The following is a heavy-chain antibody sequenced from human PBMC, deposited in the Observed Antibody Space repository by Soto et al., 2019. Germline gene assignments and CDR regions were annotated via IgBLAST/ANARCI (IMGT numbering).Heavy chain of an antibody. CDR3: ARRNPYYFDY. CDR1: GGSISSSSYY. J-gene: IGHJ4*02. Sequence: SETLSLTCTVSGGSISSSSYYWGWIRQPPGKGLEWIGSIYYSGSTYYNPSLKSRATISVDTSKNQFSLKLSSVTAADTAVYYCARRNPYYFDYWGQGTLVTAPQ. V-gene: IGHV4-39*01. CDR2: IYYSGST.